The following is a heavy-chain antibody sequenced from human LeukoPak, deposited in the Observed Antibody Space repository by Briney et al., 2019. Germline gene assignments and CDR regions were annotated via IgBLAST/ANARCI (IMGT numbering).Heavy chain of an antibody. CDR1: GYTFTSYY. CDR3: ARNPVTTKYFDY. V-gene: IGHV1-46*01. CDR2: INPSGGST. D-gene: IGHD4-17*01. J-gene: IGHJ4*02. Sequence: ASVKVSCKASGYTFTSYYMHWVRQAPGQGLEWMGIINPSGGSTRYAQKFQGKVTMTRDTSTSTVYMELSSLRSEDTAVYYCARNPVTTKYFDYWGQGTLVTVSS.